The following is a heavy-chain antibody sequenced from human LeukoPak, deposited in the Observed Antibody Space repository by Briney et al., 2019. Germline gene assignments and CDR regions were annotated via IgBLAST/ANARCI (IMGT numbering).Heavy chain of an antibody. CDR2: IWYDGSNK. CDR3: ASAGGSWLEGYFQH. D-gene: IGHD6-13*01. CDR1: GFIFTNYD. V-gene: IGHV3-33*01. Sequence: GGSLRLSCAASGFIFTNYDMNWVRQAPGKGLEWVAVIWYDGSNKYYADSVKGRFTISRDNSKNTLYLQMNSLRAEDTAVYYCASAGGSWLEGYFQHWGQGTLVTVSS. J-gene: IGHJ1*01.